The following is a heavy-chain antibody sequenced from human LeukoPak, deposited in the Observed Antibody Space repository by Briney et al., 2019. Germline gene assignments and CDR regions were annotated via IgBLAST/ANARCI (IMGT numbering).Heavy chain of an antibody. J-gene: IGHJ5*02. CDR3: ARGAEDYVWGSYPNWFDP. Sequence: SETLSLTCAVYGGSFSGYYWNWIRQPPGKGLEWIGEISHRGSTNYNPSLKSRVTISVDTSRSQFSLKMSSVTAADTAEYYCARGAEDYVWGSYPNWFDPWGQGTLVTVSS. V-gene: IGHV4-34*01. CDR1: GGSFSGYY. CDR2: ISHRGST. D-gene: IGHD3-16*01.